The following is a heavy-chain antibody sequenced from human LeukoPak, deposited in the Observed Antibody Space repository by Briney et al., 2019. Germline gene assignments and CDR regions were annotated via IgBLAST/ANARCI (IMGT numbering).Heavy chain of an antibody. J-gene: IGHJ1*01. Sequence: SETLSLTCTVSGGSISSYYWSWIRQPPGKGLEWIGYIYYSGSTNYNPSLKSRVTMSVDTSKNQFSLKLSSVTAADTAVYYCASKYSSSWRYFQHWGQGTLVTVSS. V-gene: IGHV4-59*12. CDR1: GGSISSYY. CDR3: ASKYSSSWRYFQH. CDR2: IYYSGST. D-gene: IGHD6-13*01.